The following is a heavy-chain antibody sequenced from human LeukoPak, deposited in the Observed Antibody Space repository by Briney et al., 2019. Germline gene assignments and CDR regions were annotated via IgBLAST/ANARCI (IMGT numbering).Heavy chain of an antibody. CDR2: ISYSGTT. D-gene: IGHD6-6*01. CDR1: GGSISSYY. V-gene: IGHV4-39*07. Sequence: SETLSLTCTVSGGSISSYYWGWVRQPPGKGLEWIGTISYSGTTYYNPSLKSRVTISLDTSKNQFSLKLSSVTAADTAIYYCARDFSSSSTVYYYYYMDVWGKGTTVTVSS. CDR3: ARDFSSSSTVYYYYYMDV. J-gene: IGHJ6*03.